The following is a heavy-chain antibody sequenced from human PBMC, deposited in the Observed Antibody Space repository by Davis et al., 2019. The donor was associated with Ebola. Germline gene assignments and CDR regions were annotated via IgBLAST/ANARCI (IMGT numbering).Heavy chain of an antibody. V-gene: IGHV4-34*01. D-gene: IGHD5-24*01. Sequence: PGGSLRLSCAVYGGSFSGYYWSWIRQPPGKGLEWIGEINHSGSTNYNPSLKSRVTISVDTSKNQFSLKLSSVTAADTAVYYCARRRRDGYNSVWGQGTLVTVS. CDR3: ARRRRDGYNSV. CDR1: GGSFSGYY. CDR2: INHSGST. J-gene: IGHJ4*02.